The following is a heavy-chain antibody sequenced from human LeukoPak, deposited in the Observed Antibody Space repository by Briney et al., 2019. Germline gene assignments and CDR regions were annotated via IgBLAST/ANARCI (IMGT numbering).Heavy chain of an antibody. CDR1: GFTFSSSA. D-gene: IGHD2-8*02. CDR3: AKDGSWSCTD. V-gene: IGHV3-30*02. CDR2: IAHHGNNK. J-gene: IGHJ4*02. Sequence: GGSLRLSCGASGFTFSSSAMHWVRQGPGKGLEWVAYIAHHGNNKYYADSVKGRFTISRANSKGSLYLQMNSLRADDTAVYYCAKDGSWSCTDWGQGTLVRVSS.